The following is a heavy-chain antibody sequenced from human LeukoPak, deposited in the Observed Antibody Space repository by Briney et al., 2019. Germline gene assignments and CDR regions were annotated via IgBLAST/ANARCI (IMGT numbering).Heavy chain of an antibody. V-gene: IGHV3-7*01. CDR3: ARGSQCSGGSCYNTYDN. CDR1: GFTFNSYW. J-gene: IGHJ4*02. CDR2: IKQDGSEQ. D-gene: IGHD2-15*01. Sequence: AGGSLRLSCAASGFTFNSYWMSWVRQAPGKGLEWVANIKQDGSEQYYADSVKGRFTISRDNAKNSLYLQMNSLRAGDTAVYYCARGSQCSGGSCYNTYDNWGQGTLVTVSS.